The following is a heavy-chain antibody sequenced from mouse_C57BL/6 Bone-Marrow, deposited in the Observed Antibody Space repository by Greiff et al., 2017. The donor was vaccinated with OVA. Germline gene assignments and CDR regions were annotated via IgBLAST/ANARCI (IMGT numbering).Heavy chain of an antibody. CDR3: ALYDSYAMDY. Sequence: QVKLKQSGAELARPGASVKLSCKASGYTFTSYGISWVKQRTGQGLEWIGEIYPRSGNTYYNEKFKGKATLTADKSSSTAYMELRSLTSEDSAVYFCALYDSYAMDYWGQGTSVTVSS. CDR1: GYTFTSYG. CDR2: IYPRSGNT. V-gene: IGHV1-81*01. J-gene: IGHJ4*01. D-gene: IGHD2-3*01.